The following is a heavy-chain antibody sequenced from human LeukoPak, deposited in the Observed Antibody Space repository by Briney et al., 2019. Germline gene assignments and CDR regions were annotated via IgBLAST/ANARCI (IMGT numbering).Heavy chain of an antibody. V-gene: IGHV1-46*01. J-gene: IGHJ4*02. CDR1: GYTFTSYY. CDR2: INPSGGST. Sequence: ASVKVSCKASGYTFTSYYMHWVRQAPGQGLEWMGIINPSGGSTSYAQKFQGRVTMTRDMSTGTVYMELSSLRSEDTAVYYCARAFARGSYFSGWGQGTLVTVSS. D-gene: IGHD1-26*01. CDR3: ARAFARGSYFSG.